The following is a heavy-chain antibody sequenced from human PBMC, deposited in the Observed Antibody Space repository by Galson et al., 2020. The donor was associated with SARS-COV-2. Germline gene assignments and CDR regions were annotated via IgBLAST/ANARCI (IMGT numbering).Heavy chain of an antibody. V-gene: IGHV3-33*06. Sequence: GESLKISCSASGFTFNNYAMHWVRQAPGKGLEWVALIWHDGSHRFYADSVRGRFTISRDNSENTLFLQIASLRAEDAAMYYCVKNRLSRSSDYHFDAWGRGTVVTVSS. J-gene: IGHJ4*02. CDR2: IWHDGSHR. D-gene: IGHD5-12*01. CDR3: VKNRLSRSSDYHFDA. CDR1: GFTFNNYA.